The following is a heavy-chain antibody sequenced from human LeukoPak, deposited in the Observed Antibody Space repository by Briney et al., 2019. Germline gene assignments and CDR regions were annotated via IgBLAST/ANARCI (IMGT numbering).Heavy chain of an antibody. D-gene: IGHD2-15*01. CDR3: ASRACGSCYPYYYYGMDV. J-gene: IGHJ6*02. Sequence: ASVKVSCKASGYTFTSYAMHWVRQAPGQRLEWMGWINAGNGNTKYSQKFQGRVTITRDTSASTAYMELSSLRSEDTAVYYCASRACGSCYPYYYYGMDVWGQGTTVTVSS. CDR1: GYTFTSYA. CDR2: INAGNGNT. V-gene: IGHV1-3*01.